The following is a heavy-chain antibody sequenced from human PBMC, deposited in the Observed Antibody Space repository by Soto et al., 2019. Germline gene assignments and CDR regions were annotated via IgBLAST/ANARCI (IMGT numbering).Heavy chain of an antibody. Sequence: QVQLVQSGAEVKKPGSSVKVSCKTPGGTFRTYAISWVRQAPGRGLEWMGGIIPMFDAPNPAQKFQGRVTITADKSTGTAYMELRSLTSEDTAVYYCVNGQEQPLDYWGQGTLVTVSS. CDR2: IIPMFDAP. CDR1: GGTFRTYA. V-gene: IGHV1-69*14. D-gene: IGHD6-13*01. CDR3: VNGQEQPLDY. J-gene: IGHJ4*02.